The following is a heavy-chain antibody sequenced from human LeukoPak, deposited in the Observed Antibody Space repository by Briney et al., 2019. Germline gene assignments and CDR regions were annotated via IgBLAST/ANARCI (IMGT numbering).Heavy chain of an antibody. CDR3: TTGPPVFGAFDI. D-gene: IGHD2-21*01. CDR2: IKSKTDGGTT. Sequence: GGSLRLSCAASGFTFSNAWMSWVRQAPGKGLEWVGRIKSKTDGGTTDYAAPVKGRFTISRDDSKNTLYPQMNSLKTEDTAVYYCTTGPPVFGAFDIWGQGTMVTVSS. J-gene: IGHJ3*02. V-gene: IGHV3-15*01. CDR1: GFTFSNAW.